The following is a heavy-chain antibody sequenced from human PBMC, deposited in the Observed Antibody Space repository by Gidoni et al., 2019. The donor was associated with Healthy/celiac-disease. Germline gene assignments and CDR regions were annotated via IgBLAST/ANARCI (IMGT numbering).Heavy chain of an antibody. CDR1: GFPFSSYS. J-gene: IGHJ5*02. Sequence: EVQLVESGGGLVKPGGSLRLSCAASGFPFSSYSMNWVRQAPGKGLEWVSSISSSSSYIYYADSVKGRFTISRDNAKNSLYLQMNSLRAEDTAVYYCARKKRIAAAESRVWWFDPWGQGTLVTVSS. CDR2: ISSSSSYI. CDR3: ARKKRIAAAESRVWWFDP. V-gene: IGHV3-21*01. D-gene: IGHD6-13*01.